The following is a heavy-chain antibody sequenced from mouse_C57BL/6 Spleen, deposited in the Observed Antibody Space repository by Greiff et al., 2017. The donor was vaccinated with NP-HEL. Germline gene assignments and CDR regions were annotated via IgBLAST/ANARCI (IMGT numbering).Heavy chain of an antibody. J-gene: IGHJ4*01. V-gene: IGHV1-80*01. Sequence: QVQLQQSGAELVKPGASVKISCKASGYAFSSYWMTWVKQRPGKGLEWIGQIYPGDGDTNYNGKFKGKATLTADKSSSTAYMQLSSLTSEDSAVYFCARRDSSVYAMDYWGQGTSVTVSS. CDR3: ARRDSSVYAMDY. CDR2: IYPGDGDT. D-gene: IGHD3-2*02. CDR1: GYAFSSYW.